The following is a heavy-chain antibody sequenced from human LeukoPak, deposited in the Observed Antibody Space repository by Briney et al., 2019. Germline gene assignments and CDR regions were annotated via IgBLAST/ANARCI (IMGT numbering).Heavy chain of an antibody. D-gene: IGHD3-16*02. CDR2: IYTTGST. CDR1: GGSITTGSYY. Sequence: SETLSLTCTVSGGSITTGSYYWIWIRQPAGKGLEWIGRIYTTGSTDYNPSLKSRVTMSVDTSKNQFSLKLSSVTAADTAVYYCARGLYDYVWGSYRLAYFDYWGQGTLVTVSS. J-gene: IGHJ4*02. CDR3: ARGLYDYVWGSYRLAYFDY. V-gene: IGHV4-61*02.